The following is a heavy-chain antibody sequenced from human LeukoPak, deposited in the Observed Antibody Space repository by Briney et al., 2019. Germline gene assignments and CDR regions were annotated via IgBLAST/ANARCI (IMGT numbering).Heavy chain of an antibody. D-gene: IGHD6-6*01. J-gene: IGHJ6*03. Sequence: SVTVSCKASGGTFSSYAISWVRQAPGQGLEWMGGIIPIFGTANYAQKFQGRVTITADESTSTAYMELSSLRSEDTAVYYCARRYSSSSLGIYYYYYVDVWGKGTTVTVSS. CDR1: GGTFSSYA. V-gene: IGHV1-69*13. CDR3: ARRYSSSSLGIYYYYYVDV. CDR2: IIPIFGTA.